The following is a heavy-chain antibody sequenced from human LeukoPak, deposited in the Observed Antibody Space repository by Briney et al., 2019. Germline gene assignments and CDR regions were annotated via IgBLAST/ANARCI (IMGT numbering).Heavy chain of an antibody. V-gene: IGHV1-2*02. CDR1: GYTFTGYY. CDR3: ARVHITMVRGVDYFGY. Sequence: GASVKVSCKASGYTFTGYYMHWVRQAPGQGLEWMGWINPNSGGTNYAQKFQGRVTMTRDTSISTAYMELSRLRSDDTAVYYCARVHITMVRGVDYFGYWGQGTLVTVSS. D-gene: IGHD3-10*01. J-gene: IGHJ4*02. CDR2: INPNSGGT.